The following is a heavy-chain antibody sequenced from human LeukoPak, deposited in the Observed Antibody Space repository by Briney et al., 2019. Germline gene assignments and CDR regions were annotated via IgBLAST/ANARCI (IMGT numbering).Heavy chain of an antibody. D-gene: IGHD1/OR15-1a*01. J-gene: IGHJ3*02. CDR1: GGSISSHY. Sequence: SETLSLTCTVSGGSISSHYWSWIRQPPGKGLEWIGYIYYSGSTNYNPSLKSRVTISVDTSKNQFSLKLSSVTTADTAVYYCARAAGTAEAAFDIWGQGTMVTVSS. CDR3: ARAAGTAEAAFDI. V-gene: IGHV4-59*11. CDR2: IYYSGST.